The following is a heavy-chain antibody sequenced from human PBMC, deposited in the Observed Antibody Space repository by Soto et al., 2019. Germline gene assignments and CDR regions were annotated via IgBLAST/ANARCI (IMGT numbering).Heavy chain of an antibody. Sequence: SVKVSCKACGGTFSRYSITWVRQAPGHGLEWIGRIIPIFGIPSYAQKFQGRVTITADESTSTAYMELSSLRSDDTAVYYCAREDRDRETGLVPAAIDGMDVWGQ. V-gene: IGHV1-69*13. CDR1: GGTFSRYS. D-gene: IGHD2-2*01. CDR3: AREDRDRETGLVPAAIDGMDV. CDR2: IIPIFGIP. J-gene: IGHJ6*02.